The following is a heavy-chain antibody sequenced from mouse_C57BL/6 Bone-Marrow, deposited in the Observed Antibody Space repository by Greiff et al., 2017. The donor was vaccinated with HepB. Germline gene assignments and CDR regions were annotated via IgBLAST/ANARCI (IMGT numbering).Heavy chain of an antibody. Sequence: VQLQQPGAELVKPGASVKLSCKASGYTFTSYWMQWVKQRPGQGLEWIGEIDPSDSYTNYNQKFKGKATLTVDTSSSTAYMQLSSLTSEDSAVYYCARPEFITTVYAMDYWGQGTSVTVSS. CDR1: GYTFTSYW. V-gene: IGHV1-50*01. D-gene: IGHD1-1*01. J-gene: IGHJ4*01. CDR3: ARPEFITTVYAMDY. CDR2: IDPSDSYT.